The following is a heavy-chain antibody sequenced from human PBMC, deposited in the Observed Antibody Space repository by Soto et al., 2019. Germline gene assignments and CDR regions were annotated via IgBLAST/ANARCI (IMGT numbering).Heavy chain of an antibody. CDR2: SYYSGTT. D-gene: IGHD1-20*01. J-gene: IGHJ5*02. CDR3: RRRYNWNDNYFDP. V-gene: IGHV4-39*01. Sequence: SETLSLTSTVSGASVSVHSYYWTWISQPPGKRLEWIGRSYYSGTTYFDPTLKSRATISADASKNQFSLRLTSVTAADTAIYYCRRRYNWNDNYFDPRGPGALVTVSS. CDR1: GASVSVHSYY.